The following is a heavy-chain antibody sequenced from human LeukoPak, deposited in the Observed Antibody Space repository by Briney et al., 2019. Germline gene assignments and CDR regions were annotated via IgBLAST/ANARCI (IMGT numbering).Heavy chain of an antibody. CDR1: GGSISSSSYY. J-gene: IGHJ6*02. V-gene: IGHV4-39*01. CDR3: ARHSWGYGYYYGMDV. Sequence: SETLSLTCTVSGGSISSSSYYWAWIRQPPGKGLEWIGSIYYSGSTYYNPSLKSRVTISVDTSKIQFSLKLSSVTAADTAVYYCARHSWGYGYYYGMDVRGQGTTVTVSS. D-gene: IGHD5-18*01. CDR2: IYYSGST.